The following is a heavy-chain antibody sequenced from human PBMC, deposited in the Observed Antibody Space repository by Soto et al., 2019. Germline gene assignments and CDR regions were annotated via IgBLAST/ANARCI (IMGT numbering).Heavy chain of an antibody. J-gene: IGHJ6*01. CDR1: GGSISSSSYY. CDR3: ARHGRERVYYGMDV. V-gene: IGHV4-39*01. CDR2: IYYSGST. D-gene: IGHD1-26*01. Sequence: SDTLSLTCTVSGGSISSSSYYWGWIRQPPGKGLEWIGSIYYSGSTYYNPSLKSRVTISVDTSKNQFSLKLSSVTAADTAVYYCARHGRERVYYGMDVWGQGTTVPV.